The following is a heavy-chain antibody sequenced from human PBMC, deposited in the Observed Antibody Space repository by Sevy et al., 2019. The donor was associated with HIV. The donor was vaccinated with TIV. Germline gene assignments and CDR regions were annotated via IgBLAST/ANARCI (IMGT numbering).Heavy chain of an antibody. CDR3: ARLGDSGSLDS. J-gene: IGHJ4*02. V-gene: IGHV5-51*01. CDR1: GYSFTNYW. CDR2: IYPADSDN. Sequence: GESLKISCKGSGYSFTNYWIGWVRQMPGKGLEWMGIIYPADSDNRYSPSFRGQVTISADKSISTAYLQWSSLKASDTAMYYCARLGDSGSLDSWGQGTLVTVSS. D-gene: IGHD1-26*01.